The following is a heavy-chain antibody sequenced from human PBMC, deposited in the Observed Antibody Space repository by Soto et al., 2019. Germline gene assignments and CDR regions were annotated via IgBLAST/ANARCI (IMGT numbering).Heavy chain of an antibody. CDR1: GYTFTGYY. V-gene: IGHV1-2*02. CDR3: ARAAYCSGGSCYIGPYYFDY. D-gene: IGHD2-15*01. J-gene: IGHJ4*02. CDR2: INPNSGGT. Sequence: ASLKGSCKASGYTFTGYYMDWVRQAPGQGLEWMGWINPNSGGTNYAQKFQGRVTMTRDTSISTAYMELSRLRSDDTAVYYCARAAYCSGGSCYIGPYYFDYWGQGTLVTVSS.